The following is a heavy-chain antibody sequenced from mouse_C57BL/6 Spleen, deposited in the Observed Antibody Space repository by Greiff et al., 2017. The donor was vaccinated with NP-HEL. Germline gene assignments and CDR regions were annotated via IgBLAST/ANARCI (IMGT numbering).Heavy chain of an antibody. Sequence: VQVVESGPELVKPGASVKISCKASGYAFSSSWMNWVKQRPGKGLEWIGRIYPGDGDTNYNGKFKGKATLTADKSSSTAYMQLSSLTSEDSAVYFCARWGYGEAYWGQGTLVTVSA. CDR2: IYPGDGDT. V-gene: IGHV1-82*01. D-gene: IGHD2-2*01. CDR3: ARWGYGEAY. CDR1: GYAFSSSW. J-gene: IGHJ3*01.